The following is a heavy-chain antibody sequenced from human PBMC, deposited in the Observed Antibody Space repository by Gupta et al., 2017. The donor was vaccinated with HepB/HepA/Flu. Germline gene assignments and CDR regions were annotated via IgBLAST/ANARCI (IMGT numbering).Heavy chain of an antibody. CDR1: GGSISSGGYY. D-gene: IGHD5-18*01. V-gene: IGHV4-31*03. J-gene: IGHJ4*02. Sequence: QVQLQESGPGLVKPSQTLSLTCTVSGGSISSGGYYWSWIRQHPGKGLEWIGYIYYSGSTYYNPSLKSRVTISVGTSKNQFSLKLSSVTAADTAVYYCARWGYSYVRGGESYYFDYWGQGTLVTVSS. CDR3: ARWGYSYVRGGESYYFDY. CDR2: IYYSGST.